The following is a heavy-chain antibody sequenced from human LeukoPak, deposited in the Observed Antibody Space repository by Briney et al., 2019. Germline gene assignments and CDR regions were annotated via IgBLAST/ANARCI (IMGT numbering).Heavy chain of an antibody. D-gene: IGHD6-19*01. CDR3: ARRGSSGWYNWFDP. CDR2: MNPNSGNT. CDR1: GCTFTSYD. V-gene: IGHV1-8*01. J-gene: IGHJ5*02. Sequence: ASVKVSCKASGCTFTSYDINWVRQATGQGLEWMGWMNPNSGNTGYAQNFQGRVTMTRNTSINTAYMELSSLRSEDTAVYYCARRGSSGWYNWFDPWGQGTLVTVSS.